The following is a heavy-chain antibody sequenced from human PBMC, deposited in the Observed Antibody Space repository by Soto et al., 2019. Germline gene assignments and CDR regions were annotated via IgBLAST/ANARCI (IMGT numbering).Heavy chain of an antibody. D-gene: IGHD4-17*01. CDR3: ARAYGGNPALFDP. CDR2: IYTGGST. CDR1: GFTVSRDY. V-gene: IGHV3-53*01. Sequence: EAQLVESGGGLIQPGGSLRLSCAASGFTVSRDYVSWVRQAPGKGLEWVSVIYTGGSTYYADSVKGRFTFSRDNSKNTLYLQMNSLRAEDTAVYYCARAYGGNPALFDPWGQGTLVTVSS. J-gene: IGHJ5*02.